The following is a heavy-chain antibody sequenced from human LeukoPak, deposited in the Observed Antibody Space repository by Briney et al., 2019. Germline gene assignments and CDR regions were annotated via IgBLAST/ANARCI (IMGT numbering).Heavy chain of an antibody. D-gene: IGHD2-21*02. V-gene: IGHV3-23*01. CDR2: ISGSGGST. CDR3: AKARAYCGGDCYPGDAFDI. J-gene: IGHJ3*02. Sequence: GGSLRLSCAASGFTFSSYAMSWVRQAPGKGLEWVSAISGSGGSTYYADSVKGRFTISRDNSKNTLYLQMNSLRAEDTAVYYCAKARAYCGGDCYPGDAFDIWAKGQWSPSL. CDR1: GFTFSSYA.